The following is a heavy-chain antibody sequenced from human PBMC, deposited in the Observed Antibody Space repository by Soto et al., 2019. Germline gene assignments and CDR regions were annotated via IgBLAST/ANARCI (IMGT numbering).Heavy chain of an antibody. D-gene: IGHD2-15*01. Sequence: SETLSLTCTVSGGSISSYYWSWIRQPPGKGLEWIGYIYYSGSTNYNPSLKSRVTISVDTSKNQFSLKLSSVTAADTAVYYCARTVVVAATPSFDYWGQGTLVTVSS. CDR2: IYYSGST. V-gene: IGHV4-59*08. CDR1: GGSISSYY. CDR3: ARTVVVAATPSFDY. J-gene: IGHJ4*02.